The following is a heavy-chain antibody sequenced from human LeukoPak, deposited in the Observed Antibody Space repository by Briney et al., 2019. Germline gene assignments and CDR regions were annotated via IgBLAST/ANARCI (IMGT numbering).Heavy chain of an antibody. Sequence: SETLSLTCTVSGGSISSYYWSWIRQPPGKGLEWIGYIYYSGSTNYNPSLKSRVTISVDTSKNQFSLKLSSVTAADTAVYYCARGHSYYDNSGYSGIDYWGQGTLITVSS. CDR3: ARGHSYYDNSGYSGIDY. D-gene: IGHD3-22*01. V-gene: IGHV4-59*01. CDR1: GGSISSYY. CDR2: IYYSGST. J-gene: IGHJ4*02.